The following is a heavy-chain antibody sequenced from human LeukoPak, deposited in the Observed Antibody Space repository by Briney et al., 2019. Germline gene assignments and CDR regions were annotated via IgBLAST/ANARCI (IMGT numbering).Heavy chain of an antibody. Sequence: GGSLRLSCAASGFTFSSYWMSWVRQAPGKGLQWVANIKQDGSEKYYVDSVKGRFTISRDNAKNSLYLQMNSLRAEDTAVYYCAREGDIVVVPAAPGDVWGKGTTVTVSS. CDR1: GFTFSSYW. J-gene: IGHJ6*04. CDR2: IKQDGSEK. D-gene: IGHD2-2*01. CDR3: AREGDIVVVPAAPGDV. V-gene: IGHV3-7*01.